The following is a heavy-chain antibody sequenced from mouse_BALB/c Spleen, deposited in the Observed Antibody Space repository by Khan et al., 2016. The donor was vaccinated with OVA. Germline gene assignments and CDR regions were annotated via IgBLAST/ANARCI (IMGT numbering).Heavy chain of an antibody. V-gene: IGHV1-20*02. Sequence: VQLKQSGPELVRPGASVKISCKASGYSFTGYFMNWVMQSHGKSLEWIGRINPHFGETFYNQRFKEKATLTVDESSNTAHMELRSLASEDSAVYYCTRIYRSDFDYWGQGTTLTVSS. D-gene: IGHD1-1*01. CDR1: GYSFTGYF. CDR3: TRIYRSDFDY. J-gene: IGHJ2*01. CDR2: INPHFGET.